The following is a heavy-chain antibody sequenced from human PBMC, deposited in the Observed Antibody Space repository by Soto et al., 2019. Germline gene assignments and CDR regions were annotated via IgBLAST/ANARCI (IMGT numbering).Heavy chain of an antibody. CDR2: IYYSGST. J-gene: IGHJ4*02. Sequence: SETLSLTYTVSGGSVSSGSYYWSWIRQPPWKGLEWIGYIYYSGSTNYNPSVRSRVTISVDTSKNQFSLKLSSVTPADTAVYYCAITDFWSGYYRKGGGVDTAMFTRGTLYYWGQRXLV. CDR1: GGSVSSGSYY. D-gene: IGHD3-3*01. V-gene: IGHV4-61*01. CDR3: AITDFWSGYYRKGGGVDTAMFTRGTLYY.